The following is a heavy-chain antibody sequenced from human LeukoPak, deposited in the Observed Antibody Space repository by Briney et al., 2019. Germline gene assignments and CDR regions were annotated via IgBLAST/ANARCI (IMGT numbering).Heavy chain of an antibody. Sequence: GGSLRLSCAASGFTFSSYWMSWVRQAPGKGLEWVANIKQDGSEKYYVDSVQGRFTISRDNAKDSMYLQMNSLRAEDTAVYYCARAQKYFGVDVWGKGTTVTVSS. CDR3: ARAQKYFGVDV. CDR1: GFTFSSYW. J-gene: IGHJ6*04. D-gene: IGHD3-9*01. V-gene: IGHV3-7*01. CDR2: IKQDGSEK.